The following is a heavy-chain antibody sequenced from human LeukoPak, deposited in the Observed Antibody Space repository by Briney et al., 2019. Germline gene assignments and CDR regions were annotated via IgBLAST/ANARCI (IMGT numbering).Heavy chain of an antibody. CDR3: AKDPTGVAGSIFDY. Sequence: QPGRSLRLSCAASGFTFSSYGMHWVRQAPGKGLEWVAVIWYDGSNKYYADSVKGRFTISRDNSKNTLYLQMNSLRAEDTAVYYRAKDPTGVAGSIFDYWGQGTLVTVSS. V-gene: IGHV3-33*06. CDR1: GFTFSSYG. J-gene: IGHJ4*02. D-gene: IGHD6-19*01. CDR2: IWYDGSNK.